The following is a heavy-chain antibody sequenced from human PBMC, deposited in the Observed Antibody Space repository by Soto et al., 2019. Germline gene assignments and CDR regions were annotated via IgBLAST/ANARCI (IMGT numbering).Heavy chain of an antibody. CDR1: GYTFTSYG. J-gene: IGHJ6*03. V-gene: IGHV1-18*01. D-gene: IGHD6-13*01. CDR3: ARFSYSSSWYYYYYMDV. Sequence: ASVKVSCKASGYTFTSYGISWVRQAPGQGLEWMGWISGYNGNTNYAQKLQGRVTMTTDTSTSTAYMELRSLRSDDTAVYYCARFSYSSSWYYYYYMDVWGKGTTVTVSS. CDR2: ISGYNGNT.